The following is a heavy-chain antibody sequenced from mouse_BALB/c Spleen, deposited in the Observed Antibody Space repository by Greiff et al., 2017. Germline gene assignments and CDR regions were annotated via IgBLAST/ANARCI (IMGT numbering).Heavy chain of an antibody. CDR1: GFSLTSYG. D-gene: IGHD2-2*01. CDR2: IWAGGST. V-gene: IGHV2-9*02. Sequence: QVQLKQSGPGLVAPSQSLSITCTVSGFSLTSYGVHWVRQPPGKGLEWLGVIWAGGSTNYNSALMSRLSISKDNSKSQVFLKMNSLQTDDTAMYYCAREGGYGAYWGQGTLVTVSA. J-gene: IGHJ3*01. CDR3: AREGGYGAY.